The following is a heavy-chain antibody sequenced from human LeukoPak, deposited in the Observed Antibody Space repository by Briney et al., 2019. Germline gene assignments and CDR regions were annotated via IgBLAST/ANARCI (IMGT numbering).Heavy chain of an antibody. Sequence: PGGSLRLSCAASGFTFSSYSMNWVRQAPGKGLEWVSSISSSSSYIYYADSVKGRFTISRDNAKNSLYLQMNSLRAEDTAVYYCARDEKLAYCGGDCYSLPLDAFDIWGQGTMVTVSS. J-gene: IGHJ3*02. CDR3: ARDEKLAYCGGDCYSLPLDAFDI. V-gene: IGHV3-21*01. D-gene: IGHD2-21*02. CDR1: GFTFSSYS. CDR2: ISSSSSYI.